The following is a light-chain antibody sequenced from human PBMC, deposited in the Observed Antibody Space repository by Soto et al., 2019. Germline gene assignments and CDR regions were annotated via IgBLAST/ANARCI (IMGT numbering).Light chain of an antibody. CDR3: QQYGDSPWT. CDR2: AAS. V-gene: IGKV3-20*01. Sequence: PGERATLSCRASQSVSNNYLAWYLQKPGQAPRVLIHAASGRTTGIPDRFRGSGSGTDFTLTITRLEPEDFGLYYCQQYGDSPWTFXQGTKV. CDR1: QSVSNNY. J-gene: IGKJ1*01.